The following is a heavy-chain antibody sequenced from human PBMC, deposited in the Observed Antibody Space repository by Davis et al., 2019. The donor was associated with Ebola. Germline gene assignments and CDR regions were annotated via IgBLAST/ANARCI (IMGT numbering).Heavy chain of an antibody. V-gene: IGHV4-39*01. J-gene: IGHJ5*02. D-gene: IGHD1-26*01. CDR3: ARVGSLHTAEFDP. CDR2: IYYSGST. Sequence: SETLSLTCTVSGGSISSSSYYWGWIRQPPGKGLEWIGSIYYSGSTYYYPSLKSRVTISVDTSKNQFSLKLSSVTAADTAVYYCARVGSLHTAEFDPWGQGILVTVSS. CDR1: GGSISSSSYY.